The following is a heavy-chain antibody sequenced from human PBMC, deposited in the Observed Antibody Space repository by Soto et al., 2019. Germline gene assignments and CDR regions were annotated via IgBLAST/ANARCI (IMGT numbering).Heavy chain of an antibody. D-gene: IGHD6-6*01. J-gene: IGHJ6*02. V-gene: IGHV1-2*04. CDR3: AVAAPLDYYYGMDV. CDR2: INPNSGGT. CDR1: GYTFTGYY. Sequence: GASVKVSCKASGYTFTGYYMHWVRQAPGQGLEWMGWINPNSGGTNYAQKFQGWVTMTRDTSISTAYMELSRLRSDDTAVYYCAVAAPLDYYYGMDVWGQGTTVTVSS.